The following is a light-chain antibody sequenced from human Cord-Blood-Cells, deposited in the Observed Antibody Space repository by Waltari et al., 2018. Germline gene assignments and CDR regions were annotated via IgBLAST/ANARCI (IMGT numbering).Light chain of an antibody. Sequence: DIQMTQSPSSLSASVGDRVTITCRASQSIRSYLNWYQQKPGKAPKLLIYAASSLQSEVPSRCSGSGSGTEFTLTISSLQPEEFATYYCQQSYSTPLTFGGGTKVEIK. CDR1: QSIRSY. CDR2: AAS. V-gene: IGKV1-39*01. J-gene: IGKJ4*01. CDR3: QQSYSTPLT.